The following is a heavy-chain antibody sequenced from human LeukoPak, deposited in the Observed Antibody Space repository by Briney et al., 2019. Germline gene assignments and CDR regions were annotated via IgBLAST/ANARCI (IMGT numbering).Heavy chain of an antibody. CDR3: ARDTMTKGPWFDP. CDR2: INDSGGST. V-gene: IGHV3-23*01. Sequence: PGGSLRLSCAASGFTFSSYAMSWVRQAPGKGLEWVSSINDSGGSTYYADSVKGRFTISRDNAKNSLYLQMNSLRAEDTAVYYCARDTMTKGPWFDPWGQGTLVTVSS. J-gene: IGHJ5*02. CDR1: GFTFSSYA. D-gene: IGHD4-11*01.